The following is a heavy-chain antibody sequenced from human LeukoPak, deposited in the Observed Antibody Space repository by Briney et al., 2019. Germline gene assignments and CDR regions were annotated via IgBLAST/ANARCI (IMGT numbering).Heavy chain of an antibody. J-gene: IGHJ3*02. CDR2: INPNSGGT. CDR1: GYTFTAYY. CDR3: ATARDRFTEAWGLDAFDI. Sequence: GASVKVSCKASGYTFTAYYIHWVRQAPGQGLEWMGWINPNSGGTNYAAKFQGRVTMTRETSITTGYMDLTSLRSDGTAVYYCATARDRFTEAWGLDAFDIWGQGTMVTVSS. V-gene: IGHV1-2*02. D-gene: IGHD5-24*01.